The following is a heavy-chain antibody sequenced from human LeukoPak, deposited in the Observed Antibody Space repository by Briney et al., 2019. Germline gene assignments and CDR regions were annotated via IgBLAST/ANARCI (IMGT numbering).Heavy chain of an antibody. V-gene: IGHV4-31*03. D-gene: IGHD3-16*01. CDR2: IYYSGSS. CDR3: TRGAGWLIDY. CDR1: GGSISSGGYY. Sequence: SETLSLTCTVSGGSISSGGYYWSWIRQHPGKGLEWIGNIYYSGSSYYNPSLKSRVTISADTSKNQFSLKLNSLTTADTAVYYCTRGAGWLIDYWGQGILVTVSS. J-gene: IGHJ4*02.